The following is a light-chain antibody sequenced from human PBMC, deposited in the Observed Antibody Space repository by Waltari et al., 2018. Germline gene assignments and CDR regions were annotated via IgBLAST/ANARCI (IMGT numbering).Light chain of an antibody. V-gene: IGKV1-6*01. CDR1: QNIYSN. CDR2: AAS. CDR3: QHYYDNPFT. J-gene: IGKJ3*01. Sequence: IQMTQSPSALSASVGARVTISCRASQNIYSNLAWYQQKPGKAPKLLIYAASSLQSGIPSRFSGSGSGTDFTLTISSLQPEDSAAYYCQHYYDNPFTFGPGTKLDIK.